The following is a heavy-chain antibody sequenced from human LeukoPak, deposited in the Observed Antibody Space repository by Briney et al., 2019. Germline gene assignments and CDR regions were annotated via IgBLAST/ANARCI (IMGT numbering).Heavy chain of an antibody. CDR1: GGSISSYY. D-gene: IGHD3-22*01. J-gene: IGHJ4*02. Sequence: PSETLSLTCTVSGGSISSYYWSWIRQPAGKGLEWIGRIYTSGSTNYNPSLKSRVTMSVDTSKNQFSLKLSSVTAADTAVYYCARGGTYYYDSSGYYAYWGQGTLVTVSS. V-gene: IGHV4-4*07. CDR3: ARGGTYYYDSSGYYAY. CDR2: IYTSGST.